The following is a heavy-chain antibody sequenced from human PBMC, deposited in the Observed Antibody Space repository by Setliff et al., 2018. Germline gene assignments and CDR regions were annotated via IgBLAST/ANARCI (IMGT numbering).Heavy chain of an antibody. J-gene: IGHJ5*02. D-gene: IGHD1-1*01. CDR1: GYSFTSYW. CDR3: VRAPVPRTTRGWFDP. Sequence: RGESLKISCKGSGYSFTSYWIGWVRQMPGKGLEWMGIIYPGDSDTRYSPSFQGRVTMSVDKSINIAYLQWSSLRASDTAVYYCVRAPVPRTTRGWFDPWGQGTLVTVSS. V-gene: IGHV5-51*01. CDR2: IYPGDSDT.